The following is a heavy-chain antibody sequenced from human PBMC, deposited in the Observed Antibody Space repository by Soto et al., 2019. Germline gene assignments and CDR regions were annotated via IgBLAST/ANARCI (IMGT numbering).Heavy chain of an antibody. CDR2: IIPVFQTA. J-gene: IGHJ4*02. Sequence: QEQLVQSGAEVKKPGSSVKVSCKASGGLFSSYPISWVRQVPGQGLEWMGGIIPVFQTAYYTQRFQGRVTITADESTNTADMELSSLRSEDTSIYYCSRVGSGYTWFNEFWGQGTLVTVSS. CDR1: GGLFSSYP. V-gene: IGHV1-69*01. CDR3: SRVGSGYTWFNEF. D-gene: IGHD3-22*01.